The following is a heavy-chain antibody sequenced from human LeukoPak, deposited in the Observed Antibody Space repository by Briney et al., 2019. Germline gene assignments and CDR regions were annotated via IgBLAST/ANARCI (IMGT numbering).Heavy chain of an antibody. CDR2: IRYDGSNK. CDR3: VKDLYSSSVAFDI. Sequence: SGRSLRLSCAASGFTFSSYAMHWVRQAPGKGLEWVAFIRYDGSNKYYADSVKGRFTISRDNSKNTLYLQMNSLRAEDTAVYYCVKDLYSSSVAFDIWGQGTMVTVSS. J-gene: IGHJ3*02. D-gene: IGHD6-6*01. V-gene: IGHV3-30*02. CDR1: GFTFSSYA.